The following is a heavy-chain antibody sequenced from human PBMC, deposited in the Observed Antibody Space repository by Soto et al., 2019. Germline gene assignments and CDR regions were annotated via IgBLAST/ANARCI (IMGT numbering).Heavy chain of an antibody. Sequence: PGGSLRLSCVGSGFTFSSFEMNWVRQTPGKGLEWLSYIGRSGETIYYADSVKGRFTISRDNAKSSLFLQMNGLRDEDTGIYYCARDSRGGAASRPHFSYWGRGTLVTVP. CDR2: IGRSGETI. V-gene: IGHV3-48*03. J-gene: IGHJ4*02. CDR1: GFTFSSFE. D-gene: IGHD6-6*01. CDR3: ARDSRGGAASRPHFSY.